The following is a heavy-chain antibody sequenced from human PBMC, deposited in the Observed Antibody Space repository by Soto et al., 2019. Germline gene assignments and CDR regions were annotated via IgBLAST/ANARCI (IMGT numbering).Heavy chain of an antibody. D-gene: IGHD5-12*01. J-gene: IGHJ5*02. CDR1: GGSTSTYY. Sequence: SETLSLTCAVSGGSTSTYYWSWIRQPPGRGLEWIGYIFYSGSTNYSPSLKSRVAISIDTSKNQVSLDLSSVTAADTAVYYCARHSQWLAQQGFDPWGQGTQVTVSS. V-gene: IGHV4-59*08. CDR2: IFYSGST. CDR3: ARHSQWLAQQGFDP.